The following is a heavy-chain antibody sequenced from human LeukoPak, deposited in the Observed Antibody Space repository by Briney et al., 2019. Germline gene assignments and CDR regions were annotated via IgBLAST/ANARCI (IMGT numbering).Heavy chain of an antibody. CDR3: ATLHNYYDSSGYSN. Sequence: GGSLRLSCAASGFTFSTYSMNWVRQAPGRGLEWVALISYDGSSKFYVDSVKGRFTISRDNSKNTLYLQMNSLRAEDTAVYYCATLHNYYDSSGYSNWGQGTLVTVSS. D-gene: IGHD3-22*01. CDR2: ISYDGSSK. V-gene: IGHV3-30*03. CDR1: GFTFSTYS. J-gene: IGHJ4*02.